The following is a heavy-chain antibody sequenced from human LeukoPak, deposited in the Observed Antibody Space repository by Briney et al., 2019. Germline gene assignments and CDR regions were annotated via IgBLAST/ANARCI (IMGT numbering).Heavy chain of an antibody. D-gene: IGHD6-19*01. CDR1: GNTFTSYF. J-gene: IGHJ4*02. Sequence: AASVTVSCKASGNTFTSYFEHWVRQAPGQGLEWMGIVNPRGGSTSYAQKFQGRITITRDKTTSTVYMEVISLRSEDTAVYYCARGLAALPDYWGQGTLVTVSS. CDR2: VNPRGGST. V-gene: IGHV1-46*01. CDR3: ARGLAALPDY.